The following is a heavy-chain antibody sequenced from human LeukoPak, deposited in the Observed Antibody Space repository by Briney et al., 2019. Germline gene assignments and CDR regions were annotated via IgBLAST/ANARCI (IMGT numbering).Heavy chain of an antibody. V-gene: IGHV3-11*01. Sequence: PGGSLRLSCTTSGFTFSVYYTSWFRQAPGKGLEWLSYIDGNPDNVYYADSVRGRFTISRDNAKNSLYLQMNSLRGEDTAVYYCVRAYDRGYSDDFDSWGQGTLVTVSS. CDR2: IDGNPDNV. J-gene: IGHJ4*02. CDR1: GFTFSVYY. CDR3: VRAYDRGYSDDFDS. D-gene: IGHD3-22*01.